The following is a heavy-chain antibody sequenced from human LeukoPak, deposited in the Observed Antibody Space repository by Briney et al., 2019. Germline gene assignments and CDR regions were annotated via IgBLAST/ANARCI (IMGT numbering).Heavy chain of an antibody. Sequence: PGGSLRLSCAASGFTFSNYWTTWVRQAPGKGLEWVANIKEDGSEKYYGDSAKGRFTISRDNAKNSLYLQMNSLRAEDTAVYYCAGDSNYYDNGAYYDAFDMWGQGTMVTVSS. CDR3: AGDSNYYDNGAYYDAFDM. CDR1: GFTFSNYW. J-gene: IGHJ3*02. D-gene: IGHD3-22*01. CDR2: IKEDGSEK. V-gene: IGHV3-7*05.